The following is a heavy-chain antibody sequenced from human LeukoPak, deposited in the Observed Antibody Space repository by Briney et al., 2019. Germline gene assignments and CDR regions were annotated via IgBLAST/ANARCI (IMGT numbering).Heavy chain of an antibody. CDR1: GLTFSSYS. J-gene: IGHJ4*02. V-gene: IGHV3-48*01. Sequence: GGSLRLSCAASGLTFSSYSMNWVRQAPGKGLEWVSYISSSSSTIYYADSVKGRFTISRDNSKNTLYLQMNSLRAEDTAVYYCAKDSDREYQLLYPFDYWGQGTLVTVSS. CDR3: AKDSDREYQLLYPFDY. CDR2: ISSSSSTI. D-gene: IGHD2-2*02.